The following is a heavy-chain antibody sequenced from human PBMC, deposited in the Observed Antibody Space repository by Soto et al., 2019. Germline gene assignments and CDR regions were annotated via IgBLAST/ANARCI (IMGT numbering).Heavy chain of an antibody. CDR3: ARDKPADYDSSGFDY. CDR1: GYTFTSYG. Sequence: ASVKVSCKASGYTFTSYGISWVRQAPGQGLEWMGWISAYNGNTNYXXXXXXXXXXXXXTSXXTAYMELRSLRSDDTAVYYCARDKPADYDSSGFDYWGRG. CDR2: ISAYNGNT. V-gene: IGHV1-18*01. D-gene: IGHD3-22*01. J-gene: IGHJ4*02.